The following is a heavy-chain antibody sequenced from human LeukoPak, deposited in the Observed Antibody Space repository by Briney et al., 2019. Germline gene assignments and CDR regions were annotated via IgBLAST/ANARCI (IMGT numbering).Heavy chain of an antibody. Sequence: ASVRLSCTASGSTFTSYDINWVRQATGQGLEWMGWRNTNSSNTGYAQKFQGRGTMTRNTSISTAYMELSSLRSEETAVYYCARGMVVVPSAYYCCMDGGSQGCTVTVPS. CDR3: ARGMVVVPSAYYCCMDG. CDR2: RNTNSSNT. CDR1: GSTFTSYD. J-gene: IGHJ6*02. V-gene: IGHV1-8*01. D-gene: IGHD2-2*01.